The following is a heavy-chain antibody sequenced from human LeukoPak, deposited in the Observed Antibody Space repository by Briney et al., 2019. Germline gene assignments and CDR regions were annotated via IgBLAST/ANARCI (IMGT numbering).Heavy chain of an antibody. CDR2: ISGSGGST. D-gene: IGHD6-19*01. CDR3: AKGPRPVAGTFDY. J-gene: IGHJ4*02. CDR1: GFTFSTDT. Sequence: GGSLRLSCAASGFTFSTDTMGWVRQAPGKGLEWVSAISGSGGSTYYAGSVEGRFTISRDNSRDTLYLQMNILRAEDTAIYYCAKGPRPVAGTFDYWGQGTLVTVSS. V-gene: IGHV3-23*01.